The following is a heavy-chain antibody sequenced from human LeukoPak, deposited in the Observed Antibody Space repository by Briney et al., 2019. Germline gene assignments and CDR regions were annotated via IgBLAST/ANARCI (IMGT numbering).Heavy chain of an antibody. CDR1: GYTFTSYG. CDR3: ARDRTPGYDYVWGSYRAGTDY. CDR2: ISAYNGNT. Sequence: ASVKVSCKASGYTFTSYGISWVRQAPGQGLEWMGWISAYNGNTNYAQKLQGRVTMTTVTSTSTAYMELRSLRSDDTAVYYCARDRTPGYDYVWGSYRAGTDYWGQGTLVTVSS. D-gene: IGHD3-16*02. J-gene: IGHJ4*02. V-gene: IGHV1-18*04.